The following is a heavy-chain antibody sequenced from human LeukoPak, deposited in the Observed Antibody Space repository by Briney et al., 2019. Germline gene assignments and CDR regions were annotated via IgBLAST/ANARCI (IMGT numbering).Heavy chain of an antibody. J-gene: IGHJ4*02. CDR3: AKDRVVYNWNYAYYFDD. CDR1: GFMFSSYW. D-gene: IGHD1-7*01. CDR2: IKEDGSEK. V-gene: IGHV3-7*01. Sequence: PGGSLRLSCAASGFMFSSYWMSWVCQAPGKGLEWVADIKEDGSEKSYVDSVKGRFTISRDNSKNTLYLQMNRLRAEDTAVYYCAKDRVVYNWNYAYYFDDWGQGTLVTVSS.